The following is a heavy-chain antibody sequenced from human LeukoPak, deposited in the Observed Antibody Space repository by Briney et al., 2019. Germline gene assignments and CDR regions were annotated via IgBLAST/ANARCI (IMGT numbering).Heavy chain of an antibody. J-gene: IGHJ4*02. Sequence: GSLRLSCAASGFTFSTYYMSWVRQAPGKGLEWVSGIYGGGNSYYAGSVTGRFTISRDNSRNTLHLQMNSLRGEDTAVYYCARELTVGATIDYWGQGTLVTVSS. CDR1: GFTFSTYY. CDR3: ARELTVGATIDY. CDR2: IYGGGNS. V-gene: IGHV3-66*02. D-gene: IGHD1-26*01.